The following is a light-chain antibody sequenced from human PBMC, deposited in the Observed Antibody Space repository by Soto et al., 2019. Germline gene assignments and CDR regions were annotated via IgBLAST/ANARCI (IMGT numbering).Light chain of an antibody. CDR3: GTWDSSLSAGV. J-gene: IGLJ2*01. V-gene: IGLV1-51*01. CDR1: SSNIGNNY. CDR2: DSN. Sequence: QSMLTQPPSVSAAPGQKVTISCSGSSSNIGNNYVSWYQHLPGTAPKLLSYDSNKRPSGIPDRFSGSKSGTSATLGITGLQTGDEADYYCGTWDSSLSAGVFGGGTKLTVL.